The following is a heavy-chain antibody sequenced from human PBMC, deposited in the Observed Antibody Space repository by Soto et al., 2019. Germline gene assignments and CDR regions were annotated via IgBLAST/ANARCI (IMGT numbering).Heavy chain of an antibody. CDR3: ARGSRAVAGTGNDY. Sequence: QVQLVESGGGVVQPGRSLRLSCAASGFTFSSYAMHWVRQAPGKGLEGVAVISYDGSNKYYADSVKGRFTISRDNSKNTLYLQMNSLSAEDTAVYYCARGSRAVAGTGNDYWGQGTLVTVSS. V-gene: IGHV3-30-3*01. D-gene: IGHD6-19*01. CDR2: ISYDGSNK. CDR1: GFTFSSYA. J-gene: IGHJ4*02.